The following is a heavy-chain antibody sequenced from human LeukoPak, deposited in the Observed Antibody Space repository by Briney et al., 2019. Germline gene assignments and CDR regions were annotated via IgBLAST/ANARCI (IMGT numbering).Heavy chain of an antibody. J-gene: IGHJ4*02. D-gene: IGHD1-26*01. CDR3: ARDRRVGPIVGATSFFDY. V-gene: IGHV4-61*02. Sequence: SETLSLTCTVSGGSISSGSYYWSWIRQPAGKGLVWIGRIYTSGSTNYNPSLKSRVTISVDTSKNQFSLKLSSVTAADTAVYYCARDRRVGPIVGATSFFDYWGQGTLVTVYS. CDR2: IYTSGST. CDR1: GGSISSGSYY.